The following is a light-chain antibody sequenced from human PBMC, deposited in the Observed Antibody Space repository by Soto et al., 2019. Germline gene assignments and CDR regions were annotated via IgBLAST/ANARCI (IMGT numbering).Light chain of an antibody. CDR2: DAS. Sequence: EIVLTQSPGTLSLSPGERATLSCRASQSVNSNYLAWYQQKPAQAPRLLIYDASSRATGIPDRFSGSGSGTDFTLTISRLEPEDFAVYYCQQNGALPQAFGQGTKVEIK. CDR3: QQNGALPQA. CDR1: QSVNSNY. V-gene: IGKV3-20*01. J-gene: IGKJ1*01.